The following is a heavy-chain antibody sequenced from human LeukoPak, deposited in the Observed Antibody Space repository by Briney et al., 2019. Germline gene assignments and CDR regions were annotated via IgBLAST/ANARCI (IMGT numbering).Heavy chain of an antibody. D-gene: IGHD6-13*01. CDR1: GGSISSGSYY. V-gene: IGHV4-61*02. Sequence: SQTLSLTCTVSGGSISSGSYYWSWIRQPAGKGLEWIGRIYTSGSTNYNPSLKSRVTISVDTSKNQFSLKLSSVTAADTAVYYCARHRVGIAAAGFDYWGQGTLVTVSS. J-gene: IGHJ4*02. CDR2: IYTSGST. CDR3: ARHRVGIAAAGFDY.